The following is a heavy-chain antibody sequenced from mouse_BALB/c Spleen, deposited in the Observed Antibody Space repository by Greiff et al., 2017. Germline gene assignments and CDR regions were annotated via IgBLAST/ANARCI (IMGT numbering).Heavy chain of an antibody. CDR1: GFTFSSYA. Sequence: EVKVVESGGGLVKPGGSLKLSCAASGFTFSSYAMSWVRQSPEKRLEWVAEISSGGSYTYYPDTVTGRCTVSRDNAKNTLYLEMSSLRSEDTAMYYCARGMDYWGQGTSVTVSS. CDR2: ISSGGSYT. V-gene: IGHV5-9-4*01. CDR3: ARGMDY. J-gene: IGHJ4*01.